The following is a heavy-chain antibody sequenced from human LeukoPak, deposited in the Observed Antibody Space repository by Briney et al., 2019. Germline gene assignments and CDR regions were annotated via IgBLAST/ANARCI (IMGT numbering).Heavy chain of an antibody. V-gene: IGHV4-34*01. CDR1: GDSISTYY. D-gene: IGHD3-22*01. Sequence: PSDTLSLTCTVSGDSISTYYWSWIRQSPGKGLEWIGEINDYTGNTNYNPSLNSRVSISLEKSKNQFSLELRSVTAADTAVYYCARGRIAKIVVVHSFHYGMDVWGQGTTVTVSS. CDR2: INDYTGNT. J-gene: IGHJ6*02. CDR3: ARGRIAKIVVVHSFHYGMDV.